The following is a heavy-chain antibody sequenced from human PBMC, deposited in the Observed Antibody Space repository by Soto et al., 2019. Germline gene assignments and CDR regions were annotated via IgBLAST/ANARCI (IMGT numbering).Heavy chain of an antibody. CDR1: GFTFSKAW. CDR3: TAAGVRGVVMSGMDV. V-gene: IGHV3-15*01. CDR2: ISSNADGGTV. Sequence: DVQLVESGGGLVKPGGSLRLCCRTSGFTFSKAWMRWVRQAPGEGLEWVGRISSNADGGTVEYAAPVKGRFIISRDDCTNSLYLQMNSLDTEGTGVYYCTAAGVRGVVMSGMDVWGQGTAVTVSS. J-gene: IGHJ6*02. D-gene: IGHD3-10*01.